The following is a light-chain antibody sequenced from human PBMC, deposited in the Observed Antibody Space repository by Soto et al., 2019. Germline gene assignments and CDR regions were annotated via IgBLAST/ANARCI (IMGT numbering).Light chain of an antibody. Sequence: QSALTQPASVSGSPGQSITISCTGTSSDVGGYNLVSWYQQYPGKAPKVMIYEDTRRPSGVSNRFSGSKSGNTASLTISGLQAEDEADYHCCSYAGDNTSLFGTGTKLTVL. J-gene: IGLJ1*01. CDR1: SSDVGGYNL. CDR3: CSYAGDNTSL. CDR2: EDT. V-gene: IGLV2-23*01.